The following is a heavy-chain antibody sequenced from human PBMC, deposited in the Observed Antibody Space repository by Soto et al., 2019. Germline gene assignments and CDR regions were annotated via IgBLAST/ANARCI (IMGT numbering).Heavy chain of an antibody. CDR2: IYYSGST. J-gene: IGHJ6*02. Sequence: KTSETLSLTCTVSGGSISSSSYYWGWIRQPPGKGLEWIGSIYYSGSTYYNPSLKSRVTISVDTSKNQFSLKLSSVTAADTAVYYCARTGYSSSWYSPRPRYMDVWGQGTTVTVSS. CDR1: GGSISSSSYY. V-gene: IGHV4-39*01. D-gene: IGHD6-13*01. CDR3: ARTGYSSSWYSPRPRYMDV.